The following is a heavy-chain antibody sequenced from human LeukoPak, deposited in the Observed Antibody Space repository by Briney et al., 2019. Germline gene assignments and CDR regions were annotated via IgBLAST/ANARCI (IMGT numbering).Heavy chain of an antibody. CDR3: ARAKGSGSYLD. V-gene: IGHV3-66*01. Sequence: PGGSLRLSCAASGFTVSSNYMSWVRQAPGKGLEWVSVVYSGGSTYYADSVKGRFTISRDNSKNTLYLQMNSLRAEDTAVYYCARAKGSGSYLDWGQGTLVTVSS. CDR1: GFTVSSNY. J-gene: IGHJ4*02. D-gene: IGHD3-10*01. CDR2: VYSGGST.